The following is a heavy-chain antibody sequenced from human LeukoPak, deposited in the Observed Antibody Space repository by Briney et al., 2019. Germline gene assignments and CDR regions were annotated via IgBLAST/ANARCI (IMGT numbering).Heavy chain of an antibody. D-gene: IGHD3-3*01. CDR2: INHSGST. J-gene: IGHJ6*02. CDR3: ARGRLSRFLAFYGMDV. CDR1: GGSFSGYY. V-gene: IGHV4-34*01. Sequence: SETLSLTCAVYGGSFSGYYWSWIRQPPGKGLEWIGEINHSGSTNYNPSLKSRVTISVDTSKNQFSLKLSSVTAADTAVYYCARGRLSRFLAFYGMDVWGQGTTVTVSS.